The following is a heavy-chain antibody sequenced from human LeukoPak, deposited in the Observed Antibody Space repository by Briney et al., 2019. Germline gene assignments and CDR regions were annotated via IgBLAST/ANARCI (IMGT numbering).Heavy chain of an antibody. J-gene: IGHJ4*02. CDR1: GYTFTGYY. Sequence: ASVKVSCKASGYTFTGYYMHWVRQAPGQGLEWMGCINPNSGGTQYAQKFQGGVTLTRDTSISTAYMKLSGLRSDDTAVYYCARGETVYGGAIVYWGQGTLVTVSS. CDR3: ARGETVYGGAIVY. V-gene: IGHV1-2*02. CDR2: INPNSGGT. D-gene: IGHD3-16*02.